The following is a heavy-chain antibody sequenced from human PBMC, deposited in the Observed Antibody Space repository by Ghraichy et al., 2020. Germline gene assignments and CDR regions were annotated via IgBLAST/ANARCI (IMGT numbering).Heavy chain of an antibody. Sequence: GGSLRLSCAASGLIFSTYWMTWARQAPGKGLEWVANINQDGREKYYVASVKGRFTISRDNAKNSLYLQMNGLRAEDTAVYYCSSGDTFDIWGQGTMVAVSS. J-gene: IGHJ3*02. CDR1: GLIFSTYW. CDR3: SSGDTFDI. D-gene: IGHD3-10*01. CDR2: INQDGREK. V-gene: IGHV3-7*03.